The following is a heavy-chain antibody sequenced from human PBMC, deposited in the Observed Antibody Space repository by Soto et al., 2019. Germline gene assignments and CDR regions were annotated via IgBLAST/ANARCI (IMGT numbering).Heavy chain of an antibody. CDR1: GFTFSSYA. V-gene: IGHV3-30-3*01. CDR2: ISYDGSNK. D-gene: IGHD5-18*01. Sequence: PGGSLRLCCAASGFTFSSYAMHWVRQAPGKGLERVEVISYDGSNKYYADSVKGRFTISRDNSKNTLYLQMNSLRAEDTAVYYCAGDSGYSYGSPTFVAAHGNYGMDVWGQGTTVTVSS. J-gene: IGHJ6*02. CDR3: AGDSGYSYGSPTFVAAHGNYGMDV.